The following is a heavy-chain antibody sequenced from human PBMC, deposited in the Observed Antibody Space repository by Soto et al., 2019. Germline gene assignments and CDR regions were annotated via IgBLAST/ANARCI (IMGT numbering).Heavy chain of an antibody. CDR1: GFTFSSYG. CDR2: ISYDGSNK. V-gene: IGHV3-30*18. D-gene: IGHD4-17*01. Sequence: GGSLRLSCAASGFTFSSYGMHWVRQAPGKGLEWVAVISYDGSNKYYADSVKGRFTISRDNSKNTLYLQMNSLRAEDTAVYYCAKSPYGDYDYYYYYMDVWGKGTTVTVSS. J-gene: IGHJ6*03. CDR3: AKSPYGDYDYYYYYMDV.